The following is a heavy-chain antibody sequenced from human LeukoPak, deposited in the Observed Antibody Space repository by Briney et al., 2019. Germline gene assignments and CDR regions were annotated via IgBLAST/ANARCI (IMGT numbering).Heavy chain of an antibody. CDR3: ANHRYSSGEGYAFDI. CDR2: ISSSSSYI. CDR1: GFSFSTYS. Sequence: GGSLRLSCAASGFSFSTYSMNWVRQAPGKGLEWVSSISSSSSYIYYADSMKGRFTISRDNAKNSLYLQMNSLRAEDTAVYYCANHRYSSGEGYAFDIWGQGTMVTVSS. D-gene: IGHD6-19*01. J-gene: IGHJ3*02. V-gene: IGHV3-21*01.